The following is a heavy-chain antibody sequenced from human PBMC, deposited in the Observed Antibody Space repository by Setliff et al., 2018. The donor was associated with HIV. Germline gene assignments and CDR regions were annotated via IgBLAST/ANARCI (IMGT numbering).Heavy chain of an antibody. Sequence: PSETLSLTCTVSGGSISSSNYYWAWIRQPPGKGLEWIANIYYVGITNYNPSLTSRVTISVDTSKNTLFLQMNSLRPEDTAVYYCARVRLYNTALDYWGQGTLVTVSS. CDR2: IYYVGIT. D-gene: IGHD3-3*01. V-gene: IGHV4-39*02. J-gene: IGHJ4*02. CDR1: GGSISSSNYY. CDR3: ARVRLYNTALDY.